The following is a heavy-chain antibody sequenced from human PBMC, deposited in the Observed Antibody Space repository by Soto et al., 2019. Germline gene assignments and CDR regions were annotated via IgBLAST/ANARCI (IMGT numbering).Heavy chain of an antibody. CDR1: GGSISSYY. CDR2: IYYSGST. D-gene: IGHD2-2*01. Sequence: PSETLSLTCTVSGGSISSYYWSWIRQPPGKGLEWIGYIYYSGSTNYNPSLKSRVTISVDTSKNQFSLKLSSVTAADTAVYYCARQVVIVPAASLYFDYWGQGTLVTVSS. V-gene: IGHV4-59*08. J-gene: IGHJ4*02. CDR3: ARQVVIVPAASLYFDY.